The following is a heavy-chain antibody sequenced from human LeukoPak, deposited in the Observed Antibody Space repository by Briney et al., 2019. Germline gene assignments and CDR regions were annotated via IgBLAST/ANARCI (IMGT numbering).Heavy chain of an antibody. CDR1: GGFMSSYY. D-gene: IGHD3-22*01. J-gene: IGHJ3*02. CDR3: AIDSPRDFYDNSRYYYYAFYI. CDR2: IYTSAST. V-gene: IGHV4-4*07. Sequence: SETLSLTCTVWGGFMSSYYGSGIRQPAGKGLEGIGRIYTSASTNYNPSLKRRVTMSLDTSNNHFSLKLSSVTAAYTALYYCAIDSPRDFYDNSRYYYYAFYIWGQGTMVTVSS.